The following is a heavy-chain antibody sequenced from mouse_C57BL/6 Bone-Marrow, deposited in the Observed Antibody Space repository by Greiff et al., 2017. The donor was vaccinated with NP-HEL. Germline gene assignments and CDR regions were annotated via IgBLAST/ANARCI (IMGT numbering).Heavy chain of an antibody. V-gene: IGHV1-64*01. CDR2: IHPNSGST. D-gene: IGHD1-1*01. CDR1: GYTFTSYW. J-gene: IGHJ4*01. CDR3: ARLNYYGSNYYYAMDY. Sequence: QVQLQQPGAELVKPGASVKLSCKASGYTFTSYWMHWVKQRPGQGLEWIGMIHPNSGSTNYNEKFKSKATLTVDKSSSTAYMQLSSLTSEDSAVYYCARLNYYGSNYYYAMDYWGQGTSVTFSS.